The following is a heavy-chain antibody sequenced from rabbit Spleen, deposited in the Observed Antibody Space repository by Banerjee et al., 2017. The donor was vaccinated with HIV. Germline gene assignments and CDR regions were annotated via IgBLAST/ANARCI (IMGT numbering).Heavy chain of an antibody. V-gene: IGHV1S47*01. J-gene: IGHJ4*01. D-gene: IGHD2-1*01. CDR3: VRDQAGDADYGPYYLNL. Sequence: QEQLVESGGGLVQSGGSLKLSCKASGFDFSNYGVSWVRQAPGKGLEWIGYIEPIFGNTYFANWVNGRFTISSHNAQNTLYLQLNSLTAADTATYFCVRDQAGDADYGPYYLNLWGPGTLVTVS. CDR1: GFDFSNYG. CDR2: IEPIFGNT.